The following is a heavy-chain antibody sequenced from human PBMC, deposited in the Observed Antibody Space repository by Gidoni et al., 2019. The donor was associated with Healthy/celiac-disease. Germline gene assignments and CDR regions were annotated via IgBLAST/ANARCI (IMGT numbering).Heavy chain of an antibody. CDR1: GYSFTSYW. CDR3: ARAILDTAMPTGWFDP. J-gene: IGHJ5*02. Sequence: EVQLVQSGAEVKKPGESLKISCKGSGYSFTSYWIGWVRQMPGKGLEWMGIIYPGDSDTRYSPSFQGQVTISADKSISTAYLQWSSLKASDTAMYYCARAILDTAMPTGWFDPWGQGTLVTVSS. CDR2: IYPGDSDT. D-gene: IGHD5-18*01. V-gene: IGHV5-51*01.